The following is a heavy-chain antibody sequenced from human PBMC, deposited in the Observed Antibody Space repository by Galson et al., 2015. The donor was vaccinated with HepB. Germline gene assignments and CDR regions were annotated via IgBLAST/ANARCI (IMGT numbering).Heavy chain of an antibody. CDR1: GYNFTTYW. CDR2: IYPGDSDI. J-gene: IGHJ6*02. V-gene: IGHV5-51*03. D-gene: IGHD6-13*01. Sequence: QSGAEVKKPGESLKISCKGSGYNFTTYWIGWVRQMPGKGLEWMGIIYPGDSDIRYSPSFRGQVTISADKSISTAYLQWRSLKASDTAMYYCARCIAAAGTYSYYYYGMDVWGQGTTVTVSS. CDR3: ARCIAAAGTYSYYYYGMDV.